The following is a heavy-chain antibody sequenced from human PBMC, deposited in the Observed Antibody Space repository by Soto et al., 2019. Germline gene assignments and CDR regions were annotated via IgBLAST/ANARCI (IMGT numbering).Heavy chain of an antibody. J-gene: IGHJ6*03. V-gene: IGHV3-64*01. D-gene: IGHD2-15*01. Sequence: EVQLVESGGGLVQPGGSLRLSCAASGFTFSSYAMHWVRQAPGKGLEYVSAISSNGGSTYYANSVKGRFTISRDNSKNTLYLQMGSLRAEDMAVYYCARVGECSGGSFPFCYMDVWGKGTTVTVSS. CDR1: GFTFSSYA. CDR2: ISSNGGST. CDR3: ARVGECSGGSFPFCYMDV.